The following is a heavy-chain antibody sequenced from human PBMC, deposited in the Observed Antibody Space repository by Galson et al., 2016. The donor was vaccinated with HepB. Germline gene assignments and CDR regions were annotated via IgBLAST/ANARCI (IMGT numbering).Heavy chain of an antibody. CDR2: LSYGGGT. CDR3: ATGVSSSGSWFDP. Sequence: SETLSLTCTVSGDYITNRSYYWGWVRQPPGKGLEWVGSLSYGGGTYYNPSLKSRATISVDTSKNHFSLKLTSVTAADTAVYYCATGVSSSGSWFDPWGQGTLVTVSS. CDR1: GDYITNRSYY. V-gene: IGHV4-39*07. J-gene: IGHJ5*02. D-gene: IGHD3-22*01.